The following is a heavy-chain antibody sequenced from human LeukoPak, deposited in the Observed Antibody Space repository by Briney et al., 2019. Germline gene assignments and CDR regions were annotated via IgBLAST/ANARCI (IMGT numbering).Heavy chain of an antibody. CDR3: ATYDPDYGADTYYFDY. CDR1: GDSINSNSYY. J-gene: IGHJ4*02. Sequence: SETLSLTCTVSGDSINSNSYYWGWIRQPPGKGLEWIGSFYYSGSTFYNPSLKNRVTISVDTSKNQFSLKLTSVTAADTAVYYCATYDPDYGADTYYFDYWGQGTLVTVSS. V-gene: IGHV4-39*07. CDR2: FYYSGST. D-gene: IGHD4-17*01.